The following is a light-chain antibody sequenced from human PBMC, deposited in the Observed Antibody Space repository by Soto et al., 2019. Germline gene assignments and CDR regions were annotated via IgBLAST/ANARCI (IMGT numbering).Light chain of an antibody. CDR2: EVS. CDR3: MQGSYWPRT. Sequence: VMTQSPLSLPVTLGQPASISCRSSQSLLYTDGNTYLSWFQQRPGQSPRRLIYEVSNRDSGVPDRFSGSGSGTDFTLKISRVEAEYVGVYYCMQGSYWPRTFGQGTKVEIK. CDR1: QSLLYTDGNTY. V-gene: IGKV2-30*01. J-gene: IGKJ1*01.